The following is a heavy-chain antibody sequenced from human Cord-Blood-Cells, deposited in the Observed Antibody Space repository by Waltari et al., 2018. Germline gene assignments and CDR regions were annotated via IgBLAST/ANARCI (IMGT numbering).Heavy chain of an antibody. CDR2: INHRGST. CDR1: GGSFSGYY. CDR3: ARPLQAAAPQDAFDI. D-gene: IGHD6-13*01. V-gene: IGHV4-34*01. Sequence: QVQLQQRGAGLLKPAETLSLTCPVYGGSFSGYYGSWIRQPPGKGLEWIGEINHRGSTNYNPSLKSRVTISVDTSKNQFSLKLSSVTAADTAVYYCARPLQAAAPQDAFDIWGQGTMVTVSS. J-gene: IGHJ3*02.